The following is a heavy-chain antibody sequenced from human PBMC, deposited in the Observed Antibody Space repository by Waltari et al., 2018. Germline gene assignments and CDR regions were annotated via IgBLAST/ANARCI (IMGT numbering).Heavy chain of an antibody. D-gene: IGHD5-12*01. J-gene: IGHJ4*02. CDR3: ARVGLGGYAD. Sequence: QVQLVQSGAEVKKPGASMKVSCKASGYTFTNYPMHWVRQAPGQRLEWMGWINPGDGKIIYSQKFQGRVTFTRDTSATTAYMELSSLRSEDTAVYYCARVGLGGYADWGQGTLVTVSS. CDR1: GYTFTNYP. CDR2: INPGDGKI. V-gene: IGHV1-3*01.